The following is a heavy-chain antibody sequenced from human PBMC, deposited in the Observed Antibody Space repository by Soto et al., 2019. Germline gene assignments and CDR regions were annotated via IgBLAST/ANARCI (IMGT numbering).Heavy chain of an antibody. J-gene: IGHJ4*02. CDR3: ARVGVVVTAPVAY. V-gene: IGHV5-51*01. CDR2: FYPGDSDA. CDR1: GYSFTRCW. D-gene: IGHD2-21*02. Sequence: PXESLTIACQGAGYSFTRCWLTWVRQMPGKGLEWMGIFYPGDSDARYSPSFQGQVTFSADKSINTAYLQWTSLKASDTAMYYCARVGVVVTAPVAYWGQGTLVTVSS.